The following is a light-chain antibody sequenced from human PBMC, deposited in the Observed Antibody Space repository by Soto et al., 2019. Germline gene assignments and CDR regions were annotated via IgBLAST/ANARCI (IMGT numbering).Light chain of an antibody. Sequence: QSALTQPASVSWSPGQSITISCTRTSSDVGGYNYVSWYQQHPGKAPKLMIYEVSNRPSGISNRFSGSKSGNTASLPISGLQAEDEAEYYCSSYTSSSSVVFGGWTQLTVL. CDR1: SSDVGGYNY. V-gene: IGLV2-14*01. J-gene: IGLJ2*01. CDR3: SSYTSSSSVV. CDR2: EVS.